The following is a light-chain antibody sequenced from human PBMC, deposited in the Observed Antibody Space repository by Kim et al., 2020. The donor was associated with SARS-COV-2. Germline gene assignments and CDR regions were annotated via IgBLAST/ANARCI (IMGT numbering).Light chain of an antibody. CDR2: LNSDGSH. CDR3: QTWGTGIRV. J-gene: IGLJ3*02. V-gene: IGLV4-69*01. CDR1: SGHSSYA. Sequence: ASVKRTCTLSSGHSSYAIEWHQQQPEEGPRYLMKLNSDGSHSKGDGIPDRFSGSSSGAERYLPISSLQSEDEADYYCQTWGTGIRVFGGGTQLTVL.